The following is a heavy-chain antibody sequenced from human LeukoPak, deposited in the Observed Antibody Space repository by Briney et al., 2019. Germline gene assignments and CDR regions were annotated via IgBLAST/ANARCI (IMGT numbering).Heavy chain of an antibody. D-gene: IGHD3-10*01. Sequence: GGSLRLSCAASGFTFSDYYMHWVRQAPGKGLLWISHINGDGSRTGYADSVKGRFTISRDSAKNILYLQMNSLRAEDTAVYYCSRGTYPYSSDSWGQGALVTVSS. V-gene: IGHV3-74*01. J-gene: IGHJ4*02. CDR2: INGDGSRT. CDR3: SRGTYPYSSDS. CDR1: GFTFSDYY.